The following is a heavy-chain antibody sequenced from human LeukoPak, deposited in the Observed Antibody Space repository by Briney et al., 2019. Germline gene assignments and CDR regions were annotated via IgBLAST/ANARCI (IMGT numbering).Heavy chain of an antibody. V-gene: IGHV5-51*01. CDR2: IYAGDSDP. J-gene: IGHJ4*02. CDR3: ARGLQTTVVTPFAY. D-gene: IGHD4-23*01. CDR1: GYSFTSYW. Sequence: GESLKISCKGSGYSFTSYWIGWVRQMPGKGLEWMGIIYAGDSDPRYSPSFQGQVTISADKSSNTADLQWSSLKASDTAIYYCARGLQTTVVTPFAYWGQGTLVTVSS.